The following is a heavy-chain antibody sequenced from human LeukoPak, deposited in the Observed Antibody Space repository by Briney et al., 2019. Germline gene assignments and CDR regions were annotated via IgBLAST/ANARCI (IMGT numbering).Heavy chain of an antibody. V-gene: IGHV3-23*01. CDR3: ARDPYSGTYSDYYYYYMDV. Sequence: GGSLRLSCAASGFTFSSYAMSWVRQAPGKGLEWVSAISGSGGSTYYADSVKGRFTISKDNAKNSLFLQLNSLRAEDTAVYYCARDPYSGTYSDYYYYYMDVWGKGTTVTVSS. CDR2: ISGSGGST. J-gene: IGHJ6*03. CDR1: GFTFSSYA. D-gene: IGHD1-26*01.